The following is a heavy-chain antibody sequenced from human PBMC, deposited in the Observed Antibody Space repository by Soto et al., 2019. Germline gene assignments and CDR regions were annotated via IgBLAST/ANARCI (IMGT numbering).Heavy chain of an antibody. CDR2: ISYDGSNK. CDR3: AKAEGARDSTRADYYYYSGMDV. D-gene: IGHD1-1*01. J-gene: IGHJ6*02. V-gene: IGHV3-30*18. CDR1: GFTFSSYG. Sequence: QVQLVESGGGVVQPGRSLRLSCAASGFTFSSYGMHWVRQAPGKGLEWVAVISYDGSNKYYADSVKGRFTISRDNSKNALYLQMDSLRAEDTAVYYCAKAEGARDSTRADYYYYSGMDVWGQGTTVTVSS.